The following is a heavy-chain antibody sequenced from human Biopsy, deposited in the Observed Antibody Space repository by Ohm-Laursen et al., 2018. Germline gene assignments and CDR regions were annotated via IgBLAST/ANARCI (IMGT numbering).Heavy chain of an antibody. D-gene: IGHD3-10*01. J-gene: IGHJ3*01. CDR1: GDSITSYF. V-gene: IGHV4-59*08. Sequence: PSETLSLTCSVSGDSITSYFWNWIRQAPGKGLEWIGNIYYRGNTNYSPSLKSRATISLDSSKNQFSPNLNSVTATDTAVYYCARRLPLRGFAFDVWGQGTVVTVSS. CDR2: IYYRGNT. CDR3: ARRLPLRGFAFDV.